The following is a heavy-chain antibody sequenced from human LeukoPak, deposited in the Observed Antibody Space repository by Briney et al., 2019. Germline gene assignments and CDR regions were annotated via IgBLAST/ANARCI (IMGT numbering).Heavy chain of an antibody. D-gene: IGHD2-21*02. CDR2: ISDSGTT. J-gene: IGHJ3*02. V-gene: IGHV4-31*03. Sequence: SQTLSLTYTVSGDSVTSGGYFWTWIRQHPGKGLEWIGYISDSGTTSYNPSLKSRVSISVATSNNQFSLRLSSVTAADTAVYYCARDVVVTSSPDVFDIWGQGTMVTVSS. CDR3: ARDVVVTSSPDVFDI. CDR1: GDSVTSGGYF.